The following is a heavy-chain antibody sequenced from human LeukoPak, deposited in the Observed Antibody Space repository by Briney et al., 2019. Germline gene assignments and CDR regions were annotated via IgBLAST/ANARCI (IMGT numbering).Heavy chain of an antibody. CDR2: FDPEDGET. J-gene: IGHJ6*04. Sequence: GASVEVSCKVSGYTLTELSMHWVRQAPGKGLEWMGGFDPEDGETIYAQKFQGRVTMTEDTSTDTAYMELSSLKSEDTAVYYCATERATMVWGVITRSGSMDVWGKGTTVTVSS. D-gene: IGHD3-10*01. CDR3: ATERATMVWGVITRSGSMDV. CDR1: GYTLTELS. V-gene: IGHV1-24*01.